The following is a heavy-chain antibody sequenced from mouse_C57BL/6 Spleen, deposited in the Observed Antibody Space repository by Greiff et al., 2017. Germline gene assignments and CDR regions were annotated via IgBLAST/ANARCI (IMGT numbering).Heavy chain of an antibody. CDR3: ARGDYGTAY. D-gene: IGHD1-1*01. CDR2: IYPSDSET. Sequence: QVQLQQPGAELVRPGSSVKLSCTASGYTFTSYWMDWVKQRPGQGLEWIGNIYPSDSETHYNQKFKDKATLTVDKSSSTAYMQLSSLTSEDSAVYYCARGDYGTAYWGQGTLVTVSA. J-gene: IGHJ3*01. V-gene: IGHV1-61*01. CDR1: GYTFTSYW.